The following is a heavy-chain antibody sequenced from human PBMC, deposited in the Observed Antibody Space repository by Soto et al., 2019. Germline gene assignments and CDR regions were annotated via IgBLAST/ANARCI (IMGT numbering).Heavy chain of an antibody. D-gene: IGHD4-4*01. CDR1: GGSFSGYC. CDR2: INHSGST. J-gene: IGHJ6*02. V-gene: IGHV4-34*01. CDR3: ARGRLAARVPTVYRGGYGMDV. Sequence: PSETLSLTCAVYGGSFSGYCWSWIRQPPGKGLEWIGEINHSGSTNYNPSLKSRVTISVDTSKNQFSLKLSSVTAADTAVYYCARGRLAARVPTVYRGGYGMDVWGQGTTVTVSS.